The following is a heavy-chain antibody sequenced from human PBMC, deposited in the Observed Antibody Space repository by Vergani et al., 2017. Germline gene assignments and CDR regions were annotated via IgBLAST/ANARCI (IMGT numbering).Heavy chain of an antibody. CDR3: ARELSYYYGSGSDDYNPYYYEGMDV. J-gene: IGHJ6*02. CDR2: VYTSGMT. CDR1: GGSINTGAYY. D-gene: IGHD3-10*01. V-gene: IGHV4-61*02. Sequence: QVQLQESGPRLVRPSQTLSLTCTVSGGSINTGAYYWSWIRQPAGKGLEWIGRVYTSGMTNYNPSLKSRVTILVDRAKSQLSLKLTSGTAGDTAVYFCARELSYYYGSGSDDYNPYYYEGMDVWGPGTTVTVSS.